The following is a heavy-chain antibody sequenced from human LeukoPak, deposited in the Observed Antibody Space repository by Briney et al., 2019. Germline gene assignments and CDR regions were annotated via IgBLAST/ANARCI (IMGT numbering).Heavy chain of an antibody. Sequence: PGGSLRLSCAASGFTFSSYAMSWVRQAPGKGLEWVSAISGSGGSTYYADSVKGRFTISRDNSKNTLYLQMNSLRAEGTAVYYCANVGFKVSRVAGTIYWGQGTLVTVSS. J-gene: IGHJ4*02. CDR3: ANVGFKVSRVAGTIY. CDR2: ISGSGGST. CDR1: GFTFSSYA. V-gene: IGHV3-23*01. D-gene: IGHD6-19*01.